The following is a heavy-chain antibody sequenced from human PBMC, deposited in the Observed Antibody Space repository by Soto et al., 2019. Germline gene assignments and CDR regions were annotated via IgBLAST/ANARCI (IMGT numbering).Heavy chain of an antibody. CDR2: IIPIFGTA. CDR1: GGTFSSYA. D-gene: IGHD2-21*02. Sequence: ASVKVSCKASGGTFSSYAISWVRQAPGQGLEWMGGIIPIFGTANYAQKFQGRVTITADESTSTAYMELSSLRSEDTAVYYCASSGDRGPNSGGDCYRDYGG. J-gene: IGHJ4*01. CDR3: ASSGDRGPNSGGDCYRDY. V-gene: IGHV1-69*13.